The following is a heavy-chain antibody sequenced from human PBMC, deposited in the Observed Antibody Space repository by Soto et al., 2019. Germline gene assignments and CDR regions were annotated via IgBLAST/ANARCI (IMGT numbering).Heavy chain of an antibody. D-gene: IGHD6-13*01. Sequence: QVQLQESGPGLVKPSGTLSLTCAVSGDSIDSNHWWSWVRQPPGKGLEWIGEINHSGSTNFNPSLKTRVPPSVDKSKNQVSLNLTSVTAAYTAFYYCARTNNGYRSRWYNWFYDWGQGTLVTVSS. V-gene: IGHV4-4*02. CDR1: GDSIDSNHW. J-gene: IGHJ5*02. CDR2: INHSGST. CDR3: ARTNNGYRSRWYNWFYD.